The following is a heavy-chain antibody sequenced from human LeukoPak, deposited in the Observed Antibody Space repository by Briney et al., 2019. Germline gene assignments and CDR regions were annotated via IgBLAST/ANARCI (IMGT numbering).Heavy chain of an antibody. CDR3: AKDFRYGGNSGGGY. CDR2: ISAYNGNA. J-gene: IGHJ4*02. V-gene: IGHV1-18*01. CDR1: GYTFTNYG. D-gene: IGHD4-23*01. Sequence: ASVTVSCKASGYTFTNYGISWVRQAPGEGREGMGGISAYNGNASYPQKLQGRVTMPTATSTSTAYMELRSLRSADTAVYSCAKDFRYGGNSGGGYWGQGTLVTVSS.